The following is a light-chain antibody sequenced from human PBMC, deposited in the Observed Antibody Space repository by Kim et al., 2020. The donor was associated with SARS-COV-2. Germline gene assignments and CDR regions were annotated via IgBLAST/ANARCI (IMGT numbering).Light chain of an antibody. CDR1: SLRSYY. CDR3: NSRDSNDYVV. CDR2: GKD. Sequence: ALGQTGIITCQGDSLRSYYATWYQQKPGQAPKVVIYGKDNRPSGVPDRFSGSTSGNTAYLTITGTQAGDEADYYCNSRDSNDYVVFGGGTKVTVL. V-gene: IGLV3-19*01. J-gene: IGLJ2*01.